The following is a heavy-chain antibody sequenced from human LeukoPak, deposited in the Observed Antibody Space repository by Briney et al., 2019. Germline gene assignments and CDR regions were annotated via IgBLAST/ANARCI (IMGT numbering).Heavy chain of an antibody. CDR2: IYHSGST. V-gene: IGHV4-38-2*02. Sequence: SETLSLTCTVSGYSISSGYYWGWLRQPPGKGLEWIGSIYHSGSTYYNPSLKSRVTISVDTSKNQFSLKLSSVTAADTAVYYCAREISGESYYYYYGMDVWGQGTTVTVSS. CDR3: AREISGESYYYYYGMDV. CDR1: GYSISSGYY. J-gene: IGHJ6*02. D-gene: IGHD1-26*01.